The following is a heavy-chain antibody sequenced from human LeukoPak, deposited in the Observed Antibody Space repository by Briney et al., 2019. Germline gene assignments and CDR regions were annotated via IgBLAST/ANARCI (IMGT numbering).Heavy chain of an antibody. CDR3: AREPEEEWLLLDY. CDR2: ISSSGSTI. J-gene: IGHJ4*02. Sequence: GGSLRLSCAASGFTFSDYYMSWIRQAPGKGLEWVSYISSSGSTIYYADSVKGRFTISRDNARNSLYLQMNSLRAGDTAVYYCAREPEEEWLLLDYWGQGTLVTVSS. CDR1: GFTFSDYY. V-gene: IGHV3-11*04. D-gene: IGHD3-3*01.